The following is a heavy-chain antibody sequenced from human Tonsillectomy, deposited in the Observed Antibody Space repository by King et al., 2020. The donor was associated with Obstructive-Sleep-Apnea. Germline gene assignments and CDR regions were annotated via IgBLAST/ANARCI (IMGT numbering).Heavy chain of an antibody. V-gene: IGHV3-30*18. D-gene: IGHD3-10*01. CDR2: ISYDGSNK. CDR3: AKERNEEYYYGSGMDYYGMDV. Sequence: VQLVESGGGVVQPGRSLRLSCAASGFTFSSYGMHWVRQAPGKGLEWVAVISYDGSNKYYADSVKGRFTISRDNSKNTLYLQMNSLRAEDTAVYYCAKERNEEYYYGSGMDYYGMDVWGQGTTVTDSS. CDR1: GFTFSSYG. J-gene: IGHJ6*02.